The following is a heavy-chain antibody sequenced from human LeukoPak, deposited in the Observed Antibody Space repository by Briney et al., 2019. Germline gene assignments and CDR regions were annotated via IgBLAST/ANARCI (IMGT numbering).Heavy chain of an antibody. Sequence: GGSLRLSCEGSGFTFSNYWMGWVRQAPGKGLQWVANIKTDGSEKYYVDSVKGRFTISRDNVENSLYLQMDSLRGEDTAVYYCARELTSAYSGSSRGLWGQGTLVTVSS. CDR2: IKTDGSEK. D-gene: IGHD1-26*01. CDR1: GFTFSNYW. CDR3: ARELTSAYSGSSRGL. V-gene: IGHV3-7*01. J-gene: IGHJ4*02.